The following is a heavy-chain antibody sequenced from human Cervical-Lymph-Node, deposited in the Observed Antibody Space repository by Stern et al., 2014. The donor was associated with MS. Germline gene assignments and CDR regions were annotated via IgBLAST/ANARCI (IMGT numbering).Heavy chain of an antibody. CDR1: GASISSGGYY. CDR2: IHHSGTT. CDR3: ATIPPHIEAAAFEI. D-gene: IGHD5-12*01. J-gene: IGHJ3*02. V-gene: IGHV4-31*03. Sequence: VQLVESGPGLVKPSQTLSLPCSVSGASISSGGYYWSWIRQHPGTGLEWVGYIHHSGTTFYNPSLKSRVIISVDSSKNQFSLNLSSVTAADTAVYYCATIPPHIEAAAFEIWGQGTMVTVSS.